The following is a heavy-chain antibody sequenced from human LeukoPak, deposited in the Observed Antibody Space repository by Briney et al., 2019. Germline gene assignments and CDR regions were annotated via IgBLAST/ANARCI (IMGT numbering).Heavy chain of an antibody. CDR2: ISAYNGNT. D-gene: IGHD3-22*01. CDR3: ARDLMYYDSSGLDAFDI. V-gene: IGHV1-18*01. Sequence: GSSVKVSCKASGGTFSSYAISWVRQAPGQGLEWVGWISAYNGNTNYAQKLQGRVTMTTDTSTSTAYMELRSLRSDDTAVYYCARDLMYYDSSGLDAFDIWGQGTMVTVSS. J-gene: IGHJ3*02. CDR1: GGTFSSYA.